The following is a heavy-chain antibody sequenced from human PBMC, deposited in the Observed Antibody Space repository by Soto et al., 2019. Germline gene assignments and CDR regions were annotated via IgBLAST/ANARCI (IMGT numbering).Heavy chain of an antibody. CDR3: ARDRGPRLPNFFFDY. V-gene: IGHV3-33*01. CDR2: IWYDGSNK. CDR1: GFPFSSYG. J-gene: IGHJ4*02. Sequence: PGGSLRLYCAASGFPFSSYGMHWVRQAPGKGLEWVAVIWYDGSNKYYADSVKDRLTISRDNSKNTLYLQMNSLRAEDTAVYYCARDRGPRLPNFFFDYWGQGTLVTVSS. D-gene: IGHD3-10*01.